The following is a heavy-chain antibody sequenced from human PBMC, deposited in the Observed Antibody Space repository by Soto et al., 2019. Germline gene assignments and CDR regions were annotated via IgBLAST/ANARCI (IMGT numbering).Heavy chain of an antibody. Sequence: SGPTLGNPTQTLTLTCTLSGISLSTSGVGLGWIRQTPGKALEWLALVYWNDDAHYSPSLRSRLTITKDTSKNQAVLTMTNMDPVDTATYYCARGLASLPVFAFDIWGQGTVVTVSS. CDR1: GISLSTSGVG. CDR2: VYWNDDA. CDR3: ARGLASLPVFAFDI. J-gene: IGHJ3*02. V-gene: IGHV2-5*01.